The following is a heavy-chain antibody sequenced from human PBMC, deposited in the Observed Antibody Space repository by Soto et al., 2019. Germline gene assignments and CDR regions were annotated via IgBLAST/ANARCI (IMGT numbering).Heavy chain of an antibody. V-gene: IGHV4-34*01. CDR3: ARGGPLFWSGYPPPTFDY. CDR1: GGSFSGYY. Sequence: SETLSLTCAVYGGSFSGYYWSWIRQPPGKGLEWIGEINHHGSTIHNPALKSQVTISVDSSKNQFSLKLGSVAAADTAVYYCARGGPLFWSGYPPPTFDYWGQGTLVTVSS. CDR2: INHHGST. D-gene: IGHD3-3*01. J-gene: IGHJ4*02.